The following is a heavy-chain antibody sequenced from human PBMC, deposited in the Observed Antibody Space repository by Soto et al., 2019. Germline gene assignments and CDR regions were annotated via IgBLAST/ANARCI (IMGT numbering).Heavy chain of an antibody. D-gene: IGHD2-21*02. CDR3: ARADRTLVTSYSLDV. CDR2: INHSGTI. Sequence: SETMSLTCAVYGGSFSGYYWTWIRQPPGKGLEWIGEINHSGTINFNPSLKSRLTISLDTSKKHFSLKLSSVTDADTAAYYCARADRTLVTSYSLDVWGQGTTVTVSS. CDR1: GGSFSGYY. J-gene: IGHJ6*02. V-gene: IGHV4-34*01.